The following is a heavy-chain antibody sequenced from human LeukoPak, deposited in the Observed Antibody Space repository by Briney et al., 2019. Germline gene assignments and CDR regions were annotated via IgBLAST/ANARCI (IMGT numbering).Heavy chain of an antibody. CDR1: GFTFSVCS. Sequence: GGSLRLSCAASGFTFSVCSMNWVRQAPGKGLEWISYIGIDSGNTNYADSVKGRFTISGDKAKNSLYLQMNSLRVEDTAVYYCARDYKYAFDNWGQGTLVTVSS. V-gene: IGHV3-48*01. D-gene: IGHD5-24*01. CDR2: IGIDSGNT. CDR3: ARDYKYAFDN. J-gene: IGHJ4*02.